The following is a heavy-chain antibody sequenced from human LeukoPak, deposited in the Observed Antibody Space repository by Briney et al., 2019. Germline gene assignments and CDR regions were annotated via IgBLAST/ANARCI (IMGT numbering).Heavy chain of an antibody. V-gene: IGHV1-2*02. CDR3: ARAQQLAFDP. Sequence: ASVKVSCKASGYTFTDYYMHWVRQAPGQGLEWMGWINLNSRGTNYAQKFQGRVTMTRDTSISTAYMELSSLRSEDTAVYYCARAQQLAFDPWGQGTLVTVSS. J-gene: IGHJ5*02. CDR2: INLNSRGT. D-gene: IGHD6-6*01. CDR1: GYTFTDYY.